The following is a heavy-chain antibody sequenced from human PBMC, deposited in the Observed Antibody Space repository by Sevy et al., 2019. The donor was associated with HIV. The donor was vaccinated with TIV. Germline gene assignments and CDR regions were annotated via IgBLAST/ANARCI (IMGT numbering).Heavy chain of an antibody. CDR3: ARDASVLVTTLAKKHGYFQH. Sequence: GGSLRLSCAASGFTFSSNWMHWVRQAPGKGLVWVSRINSDGSSTNYADSVQGRFTISRDNAKNTLYLQMNSLRAEDAAVYYCARDASVLVTTLAKKHGYFQHWGQGALVTGSS. CDR2: INSDGSST. D-gene: IGHD4-17*01. J-gene: IGHJ1*01. CDR1: GFTFSSNW. V-gene: IGHV3-74*01.